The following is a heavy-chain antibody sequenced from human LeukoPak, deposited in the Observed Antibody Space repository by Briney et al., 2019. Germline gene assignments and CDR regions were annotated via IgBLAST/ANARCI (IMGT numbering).Heavy chain of an antibody. V-gene: IGHV1-8*02. J-gene: IGHJ4*02. CDR3: ARWVAAAGPLD. CDR1: GYTFSSYG. CDR2: MNPNSGNT. Sequence: ASVKVSCKTSGYTFSSYGITWVRQATGQGLEWMGWMNPNSGNTGYAQKFQGRVTMTRNTSISTAYMELSSLRSEDTAVYYCARWVAAAGPLDWGQGTLVTVSS. D-gene: IGHD6-13*01.